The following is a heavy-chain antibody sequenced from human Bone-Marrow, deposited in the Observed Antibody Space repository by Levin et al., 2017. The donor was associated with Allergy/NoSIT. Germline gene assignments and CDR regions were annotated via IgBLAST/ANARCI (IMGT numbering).Heavy chain of an antibody. CDR1: GYTFTSYG. CDR3: ARPYYYDSSGYTFDY. J-gene: IGHJ4*02. D-gene: IGHD3-22*01. V-gene: IGHV1-18*01. CDR2: ISAYNGNT. Sequence: ASVKVSCKASGYTFTSYGISWVRQAPGQGLEWMGWISAYNGNTNYAQKLQGRVTMTTDTSTSTAYMELRSLRSDDTAVYYCARPYYYDSSGYTFDYWGQGTLVTVSS.